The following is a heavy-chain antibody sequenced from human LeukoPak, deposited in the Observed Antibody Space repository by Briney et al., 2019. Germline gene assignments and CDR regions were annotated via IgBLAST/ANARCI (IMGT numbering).Heavy chain of an antibody. Sequence: ASVKVSCKASGGTFSSYAISWVRQAPGQGLEWMGGIIPIFGTANYAQKFQGRVTITTDESTSTAYMELSSLRSEDTAVYYCARYHCSSTSCYLPRLGFDPWGQGTLVTVSS. CDR3: ARYHCSSTSCYLPRLGFDP. J-gene: IGHJ5*02. D-gene: IGHD2-2*01. CDR1: GGTFSSYA. CDR2: IIPIFGTA. V-gene: IGHV1-69*05.